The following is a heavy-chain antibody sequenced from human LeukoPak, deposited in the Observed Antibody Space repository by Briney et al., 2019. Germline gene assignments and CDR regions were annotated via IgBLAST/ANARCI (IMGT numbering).Heavy chain of an antibody. CDR2: ISYDGNNK. CDR3: ARGEVTVLHSIPHY. V-gene: IGHV3-30-3*01. Sequence: PGGSLRLSCAASGFTFSTFAMLWVRQAPGKGLEWVAVISYDGNNKYYADSVKGRFTVSRDNSKNTLFLQMNSLRAEDTAIYSCARGEVTVLHSIPHYWGQGTLVTVSS. D-gene: IGHD4-11*01. CDR1: GFTFSTFA. J-gene: IGHJ4*02.